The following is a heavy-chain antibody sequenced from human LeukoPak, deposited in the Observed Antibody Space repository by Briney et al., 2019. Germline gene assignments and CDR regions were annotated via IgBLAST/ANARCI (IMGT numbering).Heavy chain of an antibody. J-gene: IGHJ5*02. V-gene: IGHV4-30-4*01. D-gene: IGHD4-17*01. Sequence: SETLSITCTVSGGSISSGDYYWSWIRQPPGKGLEWIGYIYYSGSTYYNPSLKSRVTISVDTSKNQFSLKLSSVTAADTAVYYCARSTVTRRLGLSWGQGTLVTVSS. CDR3: ARSTVTRRLGLS. CDR2: IYYSGST. CDR1: GGSISSGDYY.